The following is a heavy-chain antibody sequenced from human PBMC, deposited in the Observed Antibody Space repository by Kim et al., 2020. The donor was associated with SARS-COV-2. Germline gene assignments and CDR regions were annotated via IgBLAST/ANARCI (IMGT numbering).Heavy chain of an antibody. Sequence: KCRFTISRENSQNALYLEMTSLRAEDTAVYYCAKMGFTIFGVVPTATFDYWGQGTLVTVSS. J-gene: IGHJ4*02. D-gene: IGHD3-3*01. CDR3: AKMGFTIFGVVPTATFDY. V-gene: IGHV3-23*01.